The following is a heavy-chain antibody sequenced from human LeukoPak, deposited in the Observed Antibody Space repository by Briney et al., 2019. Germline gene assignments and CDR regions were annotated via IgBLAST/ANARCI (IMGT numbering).Heavy chain of an antibody. Sequence: SHTVSLTCAISGDSVSSYSAAWDWIRQSPSRVLEWLGRTYYRSKWYNDYAVSVKSRITINPDTSKNQSSLQLNSVTPEDTAVYYCARDRAAQGEGIAAADRYYYGMDVWGQGTTVTVSS. CDR2: TYYRSKWYN. D-gene: IGHD6-13*01. V-gene: IGHV6-1*01. CDR3: ARDRAAQGEGIAAADRYYYGMDV. J-gene: IGHJ6*02. CDR1: GDSVSSYSAA.